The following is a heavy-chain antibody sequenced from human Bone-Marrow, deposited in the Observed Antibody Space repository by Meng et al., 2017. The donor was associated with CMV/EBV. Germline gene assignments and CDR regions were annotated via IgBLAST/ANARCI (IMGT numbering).Heavy chain of an antibody. D-gene: IGHD3-16*01. V-gene: IGHV3-20*04. Sequence: GESLKISCAASGFTFDDYGMSLVRQAPGKGLEWVSGINWNGGSTGYADSVKGRFTISRDNAKNSLYLQMNSLRAEDTALYYCARANLPGGSYAGWPVNYWGQGTLVTVSS. J-gene: IGHJ4*02. CDR2: INWNGGST. CDR3: ARANLPGGSYAGWPVNY. CDR1: GFTFDDYG.